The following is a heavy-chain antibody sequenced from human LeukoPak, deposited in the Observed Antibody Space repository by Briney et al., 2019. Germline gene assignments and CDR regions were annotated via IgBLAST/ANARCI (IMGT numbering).Heavy chain of an antibody. J-gene: IGHJ3*02. D-gene: IGHD6-13*01. CDR2: IYPGDSDT. Sequence: PGESLKISCKGSGYSFTSYWIGWVRQLPGKGLEWMGIIYPGDSDTRYSPSFQGQVTISADKSISTAYLQWSSLKASDTAMYYCARQQLVPNDAFDIWGQGTMVTVSS. CDR3: ARQQLVPNDAFDI. V-gene: IGHV5-51*01. CDR1: GYSFTSYW.